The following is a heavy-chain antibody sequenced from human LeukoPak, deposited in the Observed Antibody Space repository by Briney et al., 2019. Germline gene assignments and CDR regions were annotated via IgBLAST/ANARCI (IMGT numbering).Heavy chain of an antibody. CDR3: AKDPLLRYFDPPGY. V-gene: IGHV3-23*01. D-gene: IGHD3-9*01. CDR2: ISGSGGST. J-gene: IGHJ4*02. CDR1: GFTFSSYG. Sequence: GGSLRLSCAASGFTFSSYGMSWVRQAPGKGLEWVSAISGSGGSTYYADSVKGRFTISRDNSKNTLYLQINSLRAEDTAVYYCAKDPLLRYFDPPGYWGQGTLVTVSS.